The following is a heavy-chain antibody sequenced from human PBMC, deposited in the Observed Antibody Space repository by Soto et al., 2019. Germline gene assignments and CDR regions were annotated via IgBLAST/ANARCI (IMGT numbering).Heavy chain of an antibody. CDR3: ARGFCSTGTCYLFDY. J-gene: IGHJ4*02. Sequence: PGGSLGLSCAASGFTFSIYAMSGVRQAPGKGLEWVSAISGSGGTTYYADSVKGRFTISRDNSKNTLYLQMNSLRAEDTAVYYCARGFCSTGTCYLFDYWGQGTLVTVSS. CDR1: GFTFSIYA. CDR2: ISGSGGTT. D-gene: IGHD1-1*01. V-gene: IGHV3-23*01.